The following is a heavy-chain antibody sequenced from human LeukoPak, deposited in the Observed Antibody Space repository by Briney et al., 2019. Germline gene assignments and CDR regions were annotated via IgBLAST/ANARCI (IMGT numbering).Heavy chain of an antibody. CDR1: GYTFPSYF. D-gene: IGHD1-26*01. J-gene: IGHJ6*02. CDR3: ASTISGSYYKGPMDV. V-gene: IGHV1-46*01. Sequence: ASVKVSCKASGYTFPSYFMHWVRQAPGQGLEWMGIINPTGGSTTYAQKFQGRVTMTRDTSTSTVYMELSSLRSDDTAVYYCASTISGSYYKGPMDVWGQGTTVTVSS. CDR2: INPTGGST.